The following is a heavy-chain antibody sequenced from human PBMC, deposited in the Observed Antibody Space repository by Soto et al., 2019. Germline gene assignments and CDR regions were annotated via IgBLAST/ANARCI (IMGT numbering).Heavy chain of an antibody. Sequence: SLKIAIRSAGCTVSIYVTVGVGPSPGQGLEWMGGIIPIFDIADYAQRFQGRVSITADKSASTVYMELSSLKSEDTAIFYFVRDAPIGSTFSGYESIDSWGQGILVTVSS. J-gene: IGHJ4*02. D-gene: IGHD5-12*01. CDR2: IIPIFDIA. CDR3: VRDAPIGSTFSGYESIDS. CDR1: GCTVSIYV. V-gene: IGHV1-69*17.